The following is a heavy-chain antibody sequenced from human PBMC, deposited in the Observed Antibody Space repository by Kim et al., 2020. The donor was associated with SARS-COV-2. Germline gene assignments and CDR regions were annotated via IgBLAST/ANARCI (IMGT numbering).Heavy chain of an antibody. CDR3: AKGIAAAVVHNWFDP. J-gene: IGHJ5*02. D-gene: IGHD6-13*01. CDR2: ISGSGGST. Sequence: GGSLRLSCAASGFTFSSYAMSWVRQAPGKGLEWVSAISGSGGSTYYADSVKGRFTISRDNSKNTLYLQMNSLRAEDTAVYYCAKGIAAAVVHNWFDPWGQGTLVTVSS. CDR1: GFTFSSYA. V-gene: IGHV3-23*01.